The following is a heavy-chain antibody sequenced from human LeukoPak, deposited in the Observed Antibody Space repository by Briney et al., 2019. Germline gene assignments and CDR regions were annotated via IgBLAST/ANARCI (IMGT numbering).Heavy chain of an antibody. V-gene: IGHV6-1*01. D-gene: IGHD3-10*01. Sequence: SQTLSLTCAISGDSVSSNTTAWNWIRQSPSRGLEWLGRTYYRSKWYNDYAVFAKSRITINPDTAKNQFSLQLNSVTAADTAVYYCARERRGVIIYWGQGTLVTVSS. J-gene: IGHJ4*02. CDR3: ARERRGVIIY. CDR2: TYYRSKWYN. CDR1: GDSVSSNTTA.